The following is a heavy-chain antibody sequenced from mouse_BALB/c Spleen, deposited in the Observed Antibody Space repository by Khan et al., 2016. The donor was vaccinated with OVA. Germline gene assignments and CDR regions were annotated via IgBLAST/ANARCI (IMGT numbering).Heavy chain of an antibody. CDR3: PSHLTGSFDD. Sequence: EVELVESGGDLVKPGGSLKLSCAASGLTFSSYSMSWVRQTPDKRLEWVASISSDGDYTYYSDSVKGRFTISRDNAKNTLYLQMSRLKSEDTAMYYGPSHLTGSFDDWGQGTLVTVSA. J-gene: IGHJ3*01. CDR2: ISSDGDYT. CDR1: GLTFSSYS. D-gene: IGHD4-1*01. V-gene: IGHV5-6*01.